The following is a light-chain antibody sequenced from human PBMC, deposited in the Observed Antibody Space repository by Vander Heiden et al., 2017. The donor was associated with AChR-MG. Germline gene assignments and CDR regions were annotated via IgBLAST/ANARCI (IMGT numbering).Light chain of an antibody. J-gene: IGLJ3*02. CDR3: VLYMGSGMWG. CDR1: SGSASTSYY. V-gene: IGLV8-61*01. Sequence: QTVVTQEPSFSVSPGGTVTLTCGLSSGSASTSYYPSWYQQTPGQAPRTRIYSTNTRSSGVPDRFSGSILGNKAALTITGAQADDESDDYCVLYMGSGMWGCGGGTKLTVL. CDR2: STN.